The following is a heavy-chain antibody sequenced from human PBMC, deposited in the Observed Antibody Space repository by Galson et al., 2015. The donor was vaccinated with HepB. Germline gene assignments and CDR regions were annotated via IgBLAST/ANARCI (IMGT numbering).Heavy chain of an antibody. Sequence: AISGDSVSSNSAAWGWIRQSPSRGLEWLGRTYYRSRWYSDYAVSVKGRITITPDTSKNQFSLQLRSVTPDDTAVYYCARGLRSGLQRQLPYFDYWGQGILITVSS. CDR3: ARGLRSGLQRQLPYFDY. J-gene: IGHJ4*02. CDR2: TYYRSRWYS. V-gene: IGHV6-1*01. CDR1: GDSVSSNSAA. D-gene: IGHD6-13*01.